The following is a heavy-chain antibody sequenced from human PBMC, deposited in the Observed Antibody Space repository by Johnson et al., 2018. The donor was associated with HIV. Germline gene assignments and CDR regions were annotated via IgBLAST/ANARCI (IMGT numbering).Heavy chain of an antibody. J-gene: IGHJ3*02. CDR2: IYSGGST. CDR3: AREKIAGAGLDAFDI. V-gene: IGHV3-53*01. CDR1: GFTVSSNY. Sequence: VQLVEYGGGLVQPGGSLRLSCAASGFTVSSNYMSWVRQSPGRGLEWVSVIYSGGSTYYADSVKGRFTISRDNSKNTLYLEMNSLRAEDTAVYYCAREKIAGAGLDAFDIWGQGTMVTVSS. D-gene: IGHD6-13*01.